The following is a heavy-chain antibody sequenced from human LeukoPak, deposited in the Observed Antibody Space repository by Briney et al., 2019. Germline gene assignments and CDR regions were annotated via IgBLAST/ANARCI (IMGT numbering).Heavy chain of an antibody. D-gene: IGHD2-2*02. J-gene: IGHJ4*02. CDR3: AKLGDRVVPAAIMNY. CDR1: GFTFSSYA. Sequence: PGGSLRLSCAASGFTFSSYAMSWVRQAPGKGLEWVSAISGSGGSTYYADSVKGRFTISRDNSKNTPYLQMNSLRAEDTAVYYCAKLGDRVVPAAIMNYWGQGTLVTVSS. V-gene: IGHV3-23*01. CDR2: ISGSGGST.